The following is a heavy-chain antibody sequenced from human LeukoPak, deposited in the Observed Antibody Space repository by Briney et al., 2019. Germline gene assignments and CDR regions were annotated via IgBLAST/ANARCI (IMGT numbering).Heavy chain of an antibody. J-gene: IGHJ4*02. CDR2: IYTSGST. Sequence: TLSLTCTVSGYSISSGYYWGWIRQPAGKGLEWIGRIYTSGSTNYNPSLKSRVTISVDTSKNQFSLKLSSVTAADTAVYYCARGLRGGSYRNLDYWGQGTLVTVSS. V-gene: IGHV4-61*02. CDR1: GYSISSGYY. D-gene: IGHD3-16*01. CDR3: ARGLRGGSYRNLDY.